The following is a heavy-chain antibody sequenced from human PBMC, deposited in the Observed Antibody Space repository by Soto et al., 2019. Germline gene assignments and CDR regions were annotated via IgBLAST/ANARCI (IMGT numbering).Heavy chain of an antibody. CDR3: AREAPAPYYYYGMDV. Sequence: QVQLVQSGGEVKKPGASVKVSCKTSGYSFTTYGISWVRQAPGHGLEWMGWISGYNGNTNYAQKFQGRVTMTTDTSTSTDYMELRSLRSDDTAVYYCAREAPAPYYYYGMDVWGQGSTVAVSS. V-gene: IGHV1-18*01. D-gene: IGHD6-6*01. CDR1: GYSFTTYG. CDR2: ISGYNGNT. J-gene: IGHJ6*02.